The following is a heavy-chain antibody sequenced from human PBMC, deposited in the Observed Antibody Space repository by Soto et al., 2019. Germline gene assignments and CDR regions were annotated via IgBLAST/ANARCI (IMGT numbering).Heavy chain of an antibody. CDR3: ERLTPSRGYYNCSGSSMDF. CDR2: FDPKDGET. J-gene: IGHJ6*01. Sequence: ASVKVSCKGSGYTISESPMRRVRQATGKGLEWMGGFDPKDGETIYAQKFQGRVTMTADTSTDTAYMELSSLRSEDTAVYYCERLTPSRGYYNCSGSSMDFWGQGTTVTVSS. D-gene: IGHD3-22*01. CDR1: GYTISESP. V-gene: IGHV1-24*01.